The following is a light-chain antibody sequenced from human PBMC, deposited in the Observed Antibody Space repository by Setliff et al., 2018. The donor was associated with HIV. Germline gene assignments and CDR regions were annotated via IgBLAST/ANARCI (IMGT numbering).Light chain of an antibody. CDR2: EVS. V-gene: IGLV2-14*01. CDR1: NSDIGGYDY. J-gene: IGLJ1*01. CDR3: SSYTSSGTLFV. Sequence: QSALTQPASVSGSPGQSITISCTGTNSDIGGYDYVYWYQQQPGKATKLMIYEVSGRHSGVSYRFSGSKSGTTASLTISGLQTEDEADYFCSSYTSSGTLFVFGTGTKVTVL.